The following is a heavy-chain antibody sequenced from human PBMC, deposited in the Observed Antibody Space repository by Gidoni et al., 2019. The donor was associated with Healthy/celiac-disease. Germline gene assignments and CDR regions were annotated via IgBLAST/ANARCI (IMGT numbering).Heavy chain of an antibody. J-gene: IGHJ6*03. CDR1: GYTFTSYA. Sequence: QVQLVQSGSELKKPGASVKVSCKASGYTFTSYAMNWVRQAPGQGLEWMGWINTNTGNPTYAQGFTGRFVFSLDTSVSTAYLQISSLKAEDTAVYYCARHSSSFSLGPTGAHDYYYYYMDVWGKGTTVTVSS. CDR2: INTNTGNP. D-gene: IGHD6-6*01. CDR3: ARHSSSFSLGPTGAHDYYYYYMDV. V-gene: IGHV7-4-1*02.